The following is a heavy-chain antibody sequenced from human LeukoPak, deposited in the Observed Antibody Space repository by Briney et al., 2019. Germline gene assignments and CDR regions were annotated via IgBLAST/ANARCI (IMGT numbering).Heavy chain of an antibody. Sequence: PGGSLRLSCTASGFTFDDYAMHWVRQAPGKGLEWVSLISGDGGSTYYADSVKGRFTISRDNAENSLYLQMNSLRAEDTAVYYCAGGEYSSGPWGQGTLVTVSS. J-gene: IGHJ5*02. V-gene: IGHV3-43*02. CDR1: GFTFDDYA. CDR2: ISGDGGST. D-gene: IGHD6-19*01. CDR3: AGGEYSSGP.